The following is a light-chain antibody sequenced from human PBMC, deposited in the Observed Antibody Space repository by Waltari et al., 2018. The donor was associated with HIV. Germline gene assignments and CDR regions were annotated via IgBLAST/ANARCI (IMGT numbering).Light chain of an antibody. CDR2: EVS. CDR3: SSYTSSSTPV. J-gene: IGLJ2*01. V-gene: IGLV2-14*01. CDR1: SSDVGGYNY. Sequence: QSALTQPASVSGSPGQSITISCTGTSSDVGGYNYVSWYQQHPGKAPKLMLYEVSNRPSGVSHRCSGSRSGNTASLTISGLQAEDEADYYCSSYTSSSTPVFGGGTKLTVL.